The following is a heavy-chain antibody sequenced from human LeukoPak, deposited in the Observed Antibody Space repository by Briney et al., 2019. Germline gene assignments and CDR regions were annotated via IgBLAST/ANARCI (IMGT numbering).Heavy chain of an antibody. D-gene: IGHD7-27*01. V-gene: IGHV4-38-2*01. Sequence: SETLSLTCAVSGYSISSGYYWGWIRQPPGKGLEWIGSIYHSGSTYYNPSLKSRVTISVDTSKNQFSLQLSSVTAADTAVYYCARHSPNWGINYWGQGTLVTVSS. CDR3: ARHSPNWGINY. J-gene: IGHJ4*02. CDR1: GYSISSGYY. CDR2: IYHSGST.